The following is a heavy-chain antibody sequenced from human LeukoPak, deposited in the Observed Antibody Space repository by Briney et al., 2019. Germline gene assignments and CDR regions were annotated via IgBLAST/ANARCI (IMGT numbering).Heavy chain of an antibody. V-gene: IGHV1-69*04. CDR3: ARETSPWGGRGRFSNWFDP. Sequence: ASVKVSCKASGGTFSSYAISWARQAPGQGLEWMGRIIPILGIANYAQKFQGRVTITADKSTSTAYMELSSLRSEDTAVYYCARETSPWGGRGRFSNWFDPWGQGTLVTVSS. CDR1: GGTFSSYA. J-gene: IGHJ5*02. CDR2: IIPILGIA. D-gene: IGHD3-16*01.